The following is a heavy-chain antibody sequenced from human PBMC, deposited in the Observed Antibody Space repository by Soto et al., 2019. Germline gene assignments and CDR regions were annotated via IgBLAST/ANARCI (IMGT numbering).Heavy chain of an antibody. CDR2: IKEDGSEI. CDR1: GFTFSSYW. V-gene: IGHV3-7*04. J-gene: IGHJ4*02. Sequence: EVQLVESGGGLVQPGGSLRLSCVASGFTFSSYWMCWVRQVPGKGLEWVAKIKEDGSEIHYVDSVKGRFTISRDNAKNSLYLQMSSLRVEDTAVYHCVRSAGWTGDYWGQGILVTVSS. CDR3: VRSAGWTGDY.